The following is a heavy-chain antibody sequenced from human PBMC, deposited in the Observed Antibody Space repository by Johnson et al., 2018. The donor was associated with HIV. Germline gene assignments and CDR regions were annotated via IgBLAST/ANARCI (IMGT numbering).Heavy chain of an antibody. CDR1: GFTFSSYG. Sequence: VQLVESGGGVVQPGGSLRLSCAASGFTFSSYGMHWVRQAPGKGLEWVTFIRYDGNNKYYADSMRGRLTISRDNSKNTLYLQMNSLRAEDKAIYYCARGQLWLLDDALDIWGQGTMVTVSS. V-gene: IGHV3-30*02. J-gene: IGHJ3*02. CDR3: ARGQLWLLDDALDI. CDR2: IRYDGNNK. D-gene: IGHD5-18*01.